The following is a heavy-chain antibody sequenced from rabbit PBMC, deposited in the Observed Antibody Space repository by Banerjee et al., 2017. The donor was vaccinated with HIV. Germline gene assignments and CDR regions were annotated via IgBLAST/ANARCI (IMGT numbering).Heavy chain of an antibody. Sequence: QQQLEESGGGLVKPGGTLTLTCKASGIDFSSYYMCWVRQAPGKGLEWIACIVAGSSGTTYYASWAKGRFTISKPSSTTVTLQMTSLTAADTATYFCARTTGYSGYYFNLWGPGTLVTVS. D-gene: IGHD7-1*01. V-gene: IGHV1S45*01. J-gene: IGHJ4*01. CDR3: ARTTGYSGYYFNL. CDR2: IVAGSSGTT. CDR1: GIDFSSYY.